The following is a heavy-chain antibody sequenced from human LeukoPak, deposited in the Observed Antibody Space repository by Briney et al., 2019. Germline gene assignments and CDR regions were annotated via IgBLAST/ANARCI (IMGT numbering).Heavy chain of an antibody. CDR2: ISWNSGSI. J-gene: IGHJ4*02. D-gene: IGHD3-3*01. V-gene: IGHV3-9*01. CDR1: GFTFDDYA. CDR3: AKSPLEPYRGLTYYFDY. Sequence: PGGSLRLSCAASGFTFDDYAMHWVRQAPGKGLEWVSGISWNSGSIGYADSVKGRFTISRDNAKNSLYLQMNSLRAEDTALYYCAKSPLEPYRGLTYYFDYWGQGTLVTVSS.